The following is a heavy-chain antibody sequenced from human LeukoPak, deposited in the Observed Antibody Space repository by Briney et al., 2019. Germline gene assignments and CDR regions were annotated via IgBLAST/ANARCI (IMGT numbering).Heavy chain of an antibody. CDR3: ANGGYCSSSSCYPKWFDP. CDR2: IYYSGST. Sequence: SETLSLTCTVSGDSIRSYYWSWIRQPPGKGLEWIGYIYYSGSTNSNPSLRSRVAISVNTSKNQFSLKLRSVTAADTAVYYCANGGYCSSSSCYPKWFDPWGQGTLVTVSS. V-gene: IGHV4-59*01. D-gene: IGHD2-2*01. J-gene: IGHJ5*02. CDR1: GDSIRSYY.